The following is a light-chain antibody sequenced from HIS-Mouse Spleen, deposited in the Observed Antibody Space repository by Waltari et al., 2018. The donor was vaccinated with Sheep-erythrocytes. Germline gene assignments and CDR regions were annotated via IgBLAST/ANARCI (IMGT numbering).Light chain of an antibody. V-gene: IGKV1-5*03. J-gene: IGKJ4*01. CDR2: KAS. CDR1: QSISSW. Sequence: DIQMTQSPPTLSASVGDRVTITCRASQSISSWLAWYQQKPGKAHKLLTYKASSLESGVPSRFSGSGSGTEFTLTISSLQPDDFATYYCQQYNSYSPLTFGGGTKVEIK. CDR3: QQYNSYSPLT.